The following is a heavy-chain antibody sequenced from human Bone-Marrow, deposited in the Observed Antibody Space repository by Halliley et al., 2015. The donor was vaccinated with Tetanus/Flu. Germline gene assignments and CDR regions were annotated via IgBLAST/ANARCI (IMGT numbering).Heavy chain of an antibody. D-gene: IGHD4-17*01. Sequence: TLSLTCSVSGGSMGSYYWTWIRQSPGKGPEWIGYIYYGGSTDHNPSLKSRVTIDRSNNEFSLKLSSVTAADTAVYYCARGRVYGDFGYFDFWGRGSLVSVSS. CDR3: ARGRVYGDFGYFDF. V-gene: IGHV4-59*01. CDR2: IYYGGST. J-gene: IGHJ2*01. CDR1: GGSMGSYY.